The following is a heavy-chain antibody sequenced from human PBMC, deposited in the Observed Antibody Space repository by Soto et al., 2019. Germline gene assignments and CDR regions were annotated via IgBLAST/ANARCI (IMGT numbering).Heavy chain of an antibody. Sequence: GGSLRLSCAASGFTFSSYWMSWVRQAPGKGLEWVANIKQDGSEKYYEDSVKGRFTISRDNAKNSLYLQMNSLRAEDTAVYYCARSGGGYYYYGMDVWGQGTTVTVSS. V-gene: IGHV3-7*05. CDR2: IKQDGSEK. CDR3: ARSGGGYYYYGMDV. J-gene: IGHJ6*02. D-gene: IGHD2-15*01. CDR1: GFTFSSYW.